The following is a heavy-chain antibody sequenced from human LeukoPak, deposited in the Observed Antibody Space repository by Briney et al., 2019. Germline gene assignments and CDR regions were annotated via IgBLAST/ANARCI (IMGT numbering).Heavy chain of an antibody. V-gene: IGHV1-2*02. CDR1: GYTFTGYY. J-gene: IGHJ5*02. CDR3: ARARWAAAGTRWFDP. CDR2: INPNSGGT. Sequence: ASVKVSCKASGYTFTGYYMHWVRQAPGQGLEWMGWINPNSGGTNYAQKFQGRVTMTRDTSISTAYMELSRLGSDDTAVYYCARARWAAAGTRWFDPWGQGTLVTVSS. D-gene: IGHD6-13*01.